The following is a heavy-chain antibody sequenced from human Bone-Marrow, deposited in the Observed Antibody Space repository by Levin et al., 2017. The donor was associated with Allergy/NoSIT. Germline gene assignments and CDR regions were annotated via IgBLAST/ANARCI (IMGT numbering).Heavy chain of an antibody. CDR2: IYYSGST. CDR1: GVSISSSSWS. CDR3: GIQWGHDYGDSGFDP. V-gene: IGHV4-39*01. D-gene: IGHD4-17*01. Sequence: SETLSLTCTVTGVSISSSSWSWGWIRQPPGKGLECIASIYYSGSTYYSPSLKSRITVSIDTSRNQVSLKLNFVTAADTAMYYCGIQWGHDYGDSGFDPWGQGILVTVSS. J-gene: IGHJ5*02.